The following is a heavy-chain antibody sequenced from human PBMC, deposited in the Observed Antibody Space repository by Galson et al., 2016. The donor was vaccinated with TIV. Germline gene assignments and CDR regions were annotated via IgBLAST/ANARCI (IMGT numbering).Heavy chain of an antibody. J-gene: IGHJ6*02. CDR3: ARVVTIFGVVIPYNGMDV. D-gene: IGHD3-3*01. V-gene: IGHV3-33*01. CDR2: IWYDGSKK. Sequence: SLRLSCAASGFTFSSYGMHWVRQAPGKGLEWVAVIWYDGSKKYYGDSVKGRFTISRDNPKNTLYLQMNSLRAEDTAVYYCARVVTIFGVVIPYNGMDVWGQGTTVTVSS. CDR1: GFTFSSYG.